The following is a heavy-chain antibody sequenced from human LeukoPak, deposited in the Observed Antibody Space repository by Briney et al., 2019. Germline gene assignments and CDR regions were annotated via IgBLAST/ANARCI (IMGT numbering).Heavy chain of an antibody. Sequence: SETLSLTCAVYGGSFSGYYWSWIRQPPGKGLEWIGEINHSGSTNYNPSLKSRVTISVDTSKNQFSPKLSSVTAADTAVYYCARENYYGSGSYYPYHYYGMDVWGQGTTVTVSS. CDR1: GGSFSGYY. CDR3: ARENYYGSGSYYPYHYYGMDV. J-gene: IGHJ6*02. D-gene: IGHD3-10*01. CDR2: INHSGST. V-gene: IGHV4-34*01.